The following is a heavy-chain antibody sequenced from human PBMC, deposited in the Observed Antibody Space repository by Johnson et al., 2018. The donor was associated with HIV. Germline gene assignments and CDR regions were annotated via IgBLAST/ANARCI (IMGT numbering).Heavy chain of an antibody. D-gene: IGHD2-8*01. CDR1: GFTFSSYG. CDR2: IWYDGSNK. V-gene: IGHV3-33*01. J-gene: IGHJ3*02. CDR3: ARDSNRYAFDI. Sequence: QMQLVESGGGVVQPGRSLRLSCTASGFTFSSYGLHWVRQAPGKGLEWAAVIWYDGSNKYYADPSKGRFTISRDNSKNTLYLQMNSLRAEDTAVYYCARDSNRYAFDIWGQGTMVTVSS.